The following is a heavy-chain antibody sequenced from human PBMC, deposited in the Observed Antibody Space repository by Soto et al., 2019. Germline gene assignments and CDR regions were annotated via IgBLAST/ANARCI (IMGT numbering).Heavy chain of an antibody. V-gene: IGHV4-59*01. CDR3: ARENYYGSGSYRLGYYGMDV. CDR2: IYYSGST. J-gene: IGHJ6*02. Sequence: ASETLSLTCTVSGGSISSYYCSWIRQPPGKGLEWIGYIYYSGSTNYNPSLKSRVTISVDTSKNQFSLKLSSVTAADTAVYYCARENYYGSGSYRLGYYGMDVWGQGTTVTVSS. D-gene: IGHD3-10*01. CDR1: GGSISSYY.